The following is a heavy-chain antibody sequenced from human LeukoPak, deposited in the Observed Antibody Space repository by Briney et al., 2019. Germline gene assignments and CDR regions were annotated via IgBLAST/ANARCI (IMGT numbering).Heavy chain of an antibody. Sequence: SETLSLTCTVSGGSISSSSYYWGWIRQPPGKGLEWIGSIYYSGSTYYNPSLKSRVTISVDTSKNQFSLKLSSVTAADTAVYYCARALYCYDSSDGDFDYWGQGTLVTVSS. D-gene: IGHD3-22*01. CDR1: GGSISSSSYY. J-gene: IGHJ4*02. CDR2: IYYSGST. V-gene: IGHV4-39*07. CDR3: ARALYCYDSSDGDFDY.